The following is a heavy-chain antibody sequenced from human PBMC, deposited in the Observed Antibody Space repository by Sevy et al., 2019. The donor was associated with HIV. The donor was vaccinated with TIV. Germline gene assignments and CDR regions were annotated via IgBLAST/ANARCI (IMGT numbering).Heavy chain of an antibody. CDR3: ARAGYYDSSGYYSGDYYYGMDV. J-gene: IGHJ6*02. Sequence: SETLSLTCTVSGGSISSYYWSWIRQPPGKGLEWIGYIYYSGSTKYNPSLKSRVTISVDTSKNQFSLKLSSVTAADTAVYYCARAGYYDSSGYYSGDYYYGMDVWCQGTTVTVSS. CDR1: GGSISSYY. V-gene: IGHV4-59*01. CDR2: IYYSGST. D-gene: IGHD3-22*01.